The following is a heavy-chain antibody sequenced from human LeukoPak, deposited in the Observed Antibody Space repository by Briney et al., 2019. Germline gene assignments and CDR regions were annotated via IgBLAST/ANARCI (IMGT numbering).Heavy chain of an antibody. Sequence: GGSLRLSCAASGFTFSSYWMHWVRHAPGEGLVWVSRINSDGSTTNYADSVKGRFTISRDNAKNTLYLQMNSLRLEDTAVYYCGRLMGGYDSYFYGMDVWGQGTTVTVSS. CDR2: INSDGSTT. J-gene: IGHJ6*02. CDR3: GRLMGGYDSYFYGMDV. V-gene: IGHV3-74*01. CDR1: GFTFSSYW. D-gene: IGHD5-12*01.